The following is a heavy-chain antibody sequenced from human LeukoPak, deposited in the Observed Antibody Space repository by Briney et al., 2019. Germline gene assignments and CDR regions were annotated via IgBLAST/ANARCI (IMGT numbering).Heavy chain of an antibody. J-gene: IGHJ5*02. Sequence: GESLRLSCSASGFAFSRYTMNWVRQAPGKGLEWVALISSSSSYIYYADSVRGRFTISRDNAKNSLYLQMINLRAEDTALYYCARGGGYSNAYNWFGPWGQGTLVTVSS. D-gene: IGHD5-18*01. CDR2: ISSSSSYI. CDR1: GFAFSRYT. V-gene: IGHV3-21*01. CDR3: ARGGGYSNAYNWFGP.